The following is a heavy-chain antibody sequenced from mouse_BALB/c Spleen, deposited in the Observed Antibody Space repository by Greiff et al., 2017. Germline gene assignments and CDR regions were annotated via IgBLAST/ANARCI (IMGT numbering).Heavy chain of an antibody. Sequence: QVQLQQSGAELMKPGASVKISCKATGYTFSSYWIEWVKQRPGHGLEWIGEILPGSGSTNYNEKFKGKATFTADTSSNTAYMQLSSLTSEDSAVYYCARGVLATRSYAMDYWGQGTSVTVSS. CDR3: ARGVLATRSYAMDY. CDR2: ILPGSGST. J-gene: IGHJ4*01. V-gene: IGHV1-9*01. CDR1: GYTFSSYW. D-gene: IGHD2-2*01.